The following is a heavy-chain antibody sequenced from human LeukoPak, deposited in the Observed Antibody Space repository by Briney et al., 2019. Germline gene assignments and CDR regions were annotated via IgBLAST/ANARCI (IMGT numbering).Heavy chain of an antibody. Sequence: GGSLRLSCAASGFTFSSYSMNWVRQAPGKGLEWVSSISSGSSYIYYAESVKGRFTISRDNAENSLYLQMNSLRAEDTAVYYCARAGVGFLFGMDVWGQGTTVTVSS. CDR2: ISSGSSYI. V-gene: IGHV3-21*01. J-gene: IGHJ6*02. D-gene: IGHD2-2*03. CDR3: ARAGVGFLFGMDV. CDR1: GFTFSSYS.